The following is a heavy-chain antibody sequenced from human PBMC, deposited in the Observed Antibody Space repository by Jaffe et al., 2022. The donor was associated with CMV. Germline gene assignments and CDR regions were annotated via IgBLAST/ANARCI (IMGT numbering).Heavy chain of an antibody. CDR1: GFTFSSYD. V-gene: IGHV3-13*01. CDR2: IGTAGDT. CDR3: ARDRWGGGEVFGGMDV. D-gene: IGHD3-16*01. J-gene: IGHJ6*02. Sequence: EVQLVESGGGLVQPGGSLRLSCAASGFTFSSYDMHWVRQATGKGLEWVSAIGTAGDTYYPGSVKGRFTISRENAKNSLYLQMNSLRAGDTAVYYCARDRWGGGEVFGGMDVWGQGTTVTVSS.